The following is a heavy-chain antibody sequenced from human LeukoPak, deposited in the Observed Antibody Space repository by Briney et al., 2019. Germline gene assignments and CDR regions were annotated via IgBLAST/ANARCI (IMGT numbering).Heavy chain of an antibody. CDR1: GFTFSRFD. CDR3: AKDMRGYALPPPPAWFDP. D-gene: IGHD5-18*01. CDR2: ISGSGDKT. V-gene: IGHV3-23*01. J-gene: IGHJ5*02. Sequence: HPGGSLRLSCAASGFTFSRFDMSWVRQAPGKGLEWVSGISGSGDKTYHIDSVKGRFTISRDNSKNTLYLQMNSLRAEDTAVYYCAKDMRGYALPPPPAWFDPWGQGTLVTVSS.